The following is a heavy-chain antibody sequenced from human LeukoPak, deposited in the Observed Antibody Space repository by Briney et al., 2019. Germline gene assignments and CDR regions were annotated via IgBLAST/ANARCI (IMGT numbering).Heavy chain of an antibody. CDR2: VSTSNPHT. D-gene: IGHD3-3*01. CDR1: GYTFTNYG. V-gene: IGHV1-18*01. CDR3: ARDRFLWGLGNWFDL. J-gene: IGHJ5*02. Sequence: ASVKVSCKTSGYTFTNYGISWVRQAPGQGLEWMGWVSTSNPHTNYAPKFRGRVIMTIDTSTTTAYLEMRSLTSDDTAVYYYARDRFLWGLGNWFDLWGQGTLVTVTS.